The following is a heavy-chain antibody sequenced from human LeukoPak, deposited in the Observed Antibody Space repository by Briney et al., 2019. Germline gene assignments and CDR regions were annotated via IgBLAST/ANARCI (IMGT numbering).Heavy chain of an antibody. D-gene: IGHD6-13*01. V-gene: IGHV3-74*01. J-gene: IGHJ3*02. CDR3: VRESSGRYGNVLNI. CDR2: INTDGSTT. Sequence: GGSLRLSCAASGFTFSSYWMHWVRQAPGKGLVWVSRINTDGSTTSYAGPVKGRFTISRDNAKNTLYLQMNSLRAEDTAVYYCVRESSGRYGNVLNIWGGGKMVTVS. CDR1: GFTFSSYW.